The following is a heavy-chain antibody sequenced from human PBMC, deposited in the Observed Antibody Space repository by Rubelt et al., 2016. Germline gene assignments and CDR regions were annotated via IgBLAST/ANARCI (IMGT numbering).Heavy chain of an antibody. V-gene: IGHV3-7*03. CDR1: GFTFSTYW. D-gene: IGHD4/OR15-4a*01. CDR3: SRGGGLVPLF. CDR2: TKQDGSEK. Sequence: EVQLLESGGGLVQPGGSLTVSCAASGFTFSTYWMSWVRQAPGKGLEWVANTKQDGSEKYYVDSVKGRFNISRDNARNALYLEMNSLRAEDTAVYYCSRGGGLVPLFGGQGTLVTVSS. J-gene: IGHJ4*02.